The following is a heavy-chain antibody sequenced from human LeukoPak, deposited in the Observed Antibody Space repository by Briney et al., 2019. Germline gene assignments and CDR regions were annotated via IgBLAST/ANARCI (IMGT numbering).Heavy chain of an antibody. V-gene: IGHV4-39*01. CDR1: GFTFSRFD. D-gene: IGHD3-10*01. Sequence: TGGSLRLSCAASGFTFSRFDMKWVRQPPGKGLEWIGSIDYSGSTYYNPSLKSRVTISVDTSKNQFSLNLSSVTAADTAVYYCARTITAIKRYFDFWGQGTLVTVSS. CDR3: ARTITAIKRYFDF. J-gene: IGHJ4*02. CDR2: IDYSGST.